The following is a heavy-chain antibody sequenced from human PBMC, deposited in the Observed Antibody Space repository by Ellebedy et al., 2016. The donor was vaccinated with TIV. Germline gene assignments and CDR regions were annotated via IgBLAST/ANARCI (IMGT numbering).Heavy chain of an antibody. CDR3: ARDDEYRFDY. Sequence: GESLKISCAASGFTFSNYGMYWVRQAPGKGLEWVAIIWYDGSNEYYADSVKGRFTISRDNSKNTLYLQMNRLRAEDSAVYYCARDDEYRFDYWGQGTLVTVST. J-gene: IGHJ4*02. CDR2: IWYDGSNE. CDR1: GFTFSNYG. V-gene: IGHV3-33*01. D-gene: IGHD2/OR15-2a*01.